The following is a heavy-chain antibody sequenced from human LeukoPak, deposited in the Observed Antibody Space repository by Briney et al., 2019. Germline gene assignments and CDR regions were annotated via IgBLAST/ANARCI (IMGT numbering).Heavy chain of an antibody. CDR1: GSSFTSYW. CDR3: ARAPLLEWPPACFDF. J-gene: IGHJ4*02. D-gene: IGHD3-3*01. Sequence: GESLKISCQGSGSSFTSYWIGWVRQLPGKGLEGMGIIYPDDSDTTYSPSFQGQVTISADKSISTAYLQWSSLKASDTAMYYCARAPLLEWPPACFDFWGQGTLVTVSS. CDR2: IYPDDSDT. V-gene: IGHV5-51*01.